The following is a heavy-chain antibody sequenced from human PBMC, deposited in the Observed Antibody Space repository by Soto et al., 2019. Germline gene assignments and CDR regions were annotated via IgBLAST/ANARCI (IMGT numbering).Heavy chain of an antibody. CDR3: ARDASSGSYYYYYGMDV. CDR2: ISYDGSNK. V-gene: IGHV3-30-3*01. J-gene: IGHJ6*02. Sequence: QVQLVESGGGVVQPGRSLRLYCAASGFTFSSYAMHWVRQAPGKGLEWVAVISYDGSNKYYADSVKGRFTISRDNSKNTLYLQMNSLRAEDTAVYYCARDASSGSYYYYYGMDVWGQGTTVTVSS. D-gene: IGHD1-26*01. CDR1: GFTFSSYA.